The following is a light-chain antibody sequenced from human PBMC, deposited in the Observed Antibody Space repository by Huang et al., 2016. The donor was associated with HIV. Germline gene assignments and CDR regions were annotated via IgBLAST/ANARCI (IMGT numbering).Light chain of an antibody. CDR3: HQYYSFPQT. V-gene: IGKV4-1*01. Sequence: DIVVTQSPGSLALSLGERAAINCTSSQSVFHSAKNKNYLNWYQVKPGQPPQLLLYWASTRESGVPDRFLCSGSGTDFTLTITSLQAEDVAVYYCHQYYSFPQTFGQGTKVEV. CDR2: WAS. J-gene: IGKJ1*01. CDR1: QSVFHSAKNKNY.